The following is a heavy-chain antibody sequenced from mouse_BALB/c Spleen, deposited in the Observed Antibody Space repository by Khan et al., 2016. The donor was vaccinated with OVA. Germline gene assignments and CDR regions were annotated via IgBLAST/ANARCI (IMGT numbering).Heavy chain of an antibody. CDR2: INTSHGYT. CDR1: GYTFTSYT. J-gene: IGHJ3*01. V-gene: IGHV1-4*01. CDR3: VRDGAYHRNDGWFAY. Sequence: VQLQQSGAELARPGASVKMSCKASGYTFTSYTIHWIKLRPGQGLEWIGFINTSHGYTTYNQKFKDKATLTADKSSPPVYMQLSSMTSDDSAVYNCVRDGAYHRNDGWFAYWGQGTLVTVSA. D-gene: IGHD2-14*01.